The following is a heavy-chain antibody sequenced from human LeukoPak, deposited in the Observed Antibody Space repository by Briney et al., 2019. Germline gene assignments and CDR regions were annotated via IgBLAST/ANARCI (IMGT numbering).Heavy chain of an antibody. CDR3: ARVRTGGTYFDY. V-gene: IGHV3-48*03. Sequence: GGSLRLSCVASGFTFSRFEMNWVRQAPGKGLEWVSYISGSGSSIYYADSVKGRFTISRDNAKNSLYLQMNSLRAEDTAVYYCARVRTGGTYFDYWGQGTLVTVSS. CDR1: GFTFSRFE. CDR2: ISGSGSSI. D-gene: IGHD2-8*02. J-gene: IGHJ4*02.